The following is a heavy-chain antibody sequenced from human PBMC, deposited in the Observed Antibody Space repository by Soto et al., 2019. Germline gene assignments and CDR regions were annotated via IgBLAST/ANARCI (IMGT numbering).Heavy chain of an antibody. V-gene: IGHV3-23*01. CDR3: SRVRDVYLSYALDS. CDR2: ISGSGDST. D-gene: IGHD1-26*01. J-gene: IGHJ5*01. CDR1: GLTFSRYA. Sequence: GGSLRLSCAASGLTFSRYAMTWVGQALGMGLEWVSAISGSGDSTYYADSVKGRFTISRDNSMCTLSLQMKSLRVDHTAVYYCSRVRDVYLSYALDSWGQGTLVTVSS.